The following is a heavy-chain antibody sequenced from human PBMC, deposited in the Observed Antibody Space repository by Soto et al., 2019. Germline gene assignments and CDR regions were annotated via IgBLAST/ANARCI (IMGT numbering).Heavy chain of an antibody. J-gene: IGHJ5*02. CDR3: TRDASRDSSARGWFDP. CDR1: GFTFRSFT. V-gene: IGHV3-21*02. CDR2: ISSNSAYT. Sequence: EVQLVESGGGLVKPGGSLRLSCAASGFTFRSFTMNWVRQAPGKGLEWVSTISSNSAYTYYTDALRGRFTTSRDNAKNSPHLQMNSLRAEDTAVYYCTRDASRDSSARGWFDPWGPGTLVTVSS. D-gene: IGHD6-13*01.